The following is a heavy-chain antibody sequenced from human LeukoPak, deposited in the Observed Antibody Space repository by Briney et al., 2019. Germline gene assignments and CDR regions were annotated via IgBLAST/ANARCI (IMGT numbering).Heavy chain of an antibody. J-gene: IGHJ4*02. Sequence: PGGSLRLSCAASGFTFSSYSMNWVRQAPGKGLEWVSSISSSSSYIYYADSVKGRFTISRDNAKNSLYLQMNSLRGEDTAVYYCARLQPGYYYDSSGYYPIDYWGQGTLVTVSS. CDR2: ISSSSSYI. CDR3: ARLQPGYYYDSSGYYPIDY. D-gene: IGHD3-22*01. V-gene: IGHV3-21*01. CDR1: GFTFSSYS.